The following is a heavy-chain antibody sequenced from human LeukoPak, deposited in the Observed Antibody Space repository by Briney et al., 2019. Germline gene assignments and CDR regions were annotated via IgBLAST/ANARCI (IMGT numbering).Heavy chain of an antibody. J-gene: IGHJ4*02. CDR2: IYHSGST. Sequence: KPSETLSLTCTVSGYSISSGYYGGWIRQPPGKGLEWIGSIYHSGSTYYNPSLKSRVTISVDTSKNQFSLKLSSVTAADTAVYYCARGGDYYDSSGYLPFDYWGQGTLVTVSS. V-gene: IGHV4-38-2*02. CDR3: ARGGDYYDSSGYLPFDY. CDR1: GYSISSGYY. D-gene: IGHD3-22*01.